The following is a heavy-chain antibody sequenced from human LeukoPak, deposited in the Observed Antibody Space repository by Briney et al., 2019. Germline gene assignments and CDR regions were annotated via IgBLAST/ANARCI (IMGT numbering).Heavy chain of an antibody. CDR2: INHSGST. CDR3: ARRYSSSWLYYYYYYMDV. D-gene: IGHD6-13*01. Sequence: SETLSLTCTVSGGINSPAYYWGWIRQPPGKGLEWIGEINHSGSTNYNPSLKSRVTISVDTSKNQFSLKLSSVTAADTAVYYCARRYSSSWLYYYYYYMDVWGKGTTVTISS. J-gene: IGHJ6*03. V-gene: IGHV4-34*01. CDR1: GGINSPAYY.